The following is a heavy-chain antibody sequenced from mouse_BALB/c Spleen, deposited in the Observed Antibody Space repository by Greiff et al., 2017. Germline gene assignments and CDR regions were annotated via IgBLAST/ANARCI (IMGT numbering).Heavy chain of an antibody. V-gene: IGHV1S29*02. Sequence: VQLKESGPELVKPGASVKISCKASGYTFTDYNMHWVKQSHGKSLEWIGYIYPYNGGTGYNQKFKSKATLTVDNSSSTAYMELRSLTSEDSAVYYCAKEDYGSSYGWFAYWGQGTLVTVSA. CDR3: AKEDYGSSYGWFAY. CDR1: GYTFTDYN. CDR2: IYPYNGGT. D-gene: IGHD1-1*01. J-gene: IGHJ3*01.